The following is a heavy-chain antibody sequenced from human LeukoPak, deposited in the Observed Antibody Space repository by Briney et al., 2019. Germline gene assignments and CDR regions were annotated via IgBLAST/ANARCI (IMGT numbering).Heavy chain of an antibody. Sequence: KPSETLSLTCTLSGGSISSRYWSWIRQPPGNGLEWIGSIYYSGGTDYNPSLQGRVSISVDTSKIQFSLKLSSVTAADTAVYYCARWQYTISSGWFDPWGQGTLVTVSS. CDR1: GGSISSRY. V-gene: IGHV4-59*08. CDR3: ARWQYTISSGWFDP. J-gene: IGHJ5*02. CDR2: IYYSGGT. D-gene: IGHD6-6*01.